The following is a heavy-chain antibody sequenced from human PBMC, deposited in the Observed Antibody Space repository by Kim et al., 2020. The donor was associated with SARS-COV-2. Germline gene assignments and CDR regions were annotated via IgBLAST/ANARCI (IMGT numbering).Heavy chain of an antibody. D-gene: IGHD3-16*02. CDR3: AKPEGVISPYY. J-gene: IGHJ4*02. Sequence: GGSLRLSCAASGFTFSSYGMHWVRQAPGKGLEWVAVISYDGSNKYYADSVKGRFTISRDNSKNTLYLQMNSLRAEDTAVYYCAKPEGVISPYYWGQGTLVTVSS. CDR1: GFTFSSYG. CDR2: ISYDGSNK. V-gene: IGHV3-30*18.